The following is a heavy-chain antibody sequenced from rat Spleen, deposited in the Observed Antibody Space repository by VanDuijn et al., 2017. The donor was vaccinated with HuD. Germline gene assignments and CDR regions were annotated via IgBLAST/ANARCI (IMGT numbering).Heavy chain of an antibody. CDR2: IIYDGSRT. CDR1: GFSLISYA. V-gene: IGHV5-29*01. J-gene: IGHJ2*01. CDR3: TRGGYYRY. Sequence: VQLKESGPGLVQSSQTLSLTCTVSGFSLISYAVSWVRQPPGKGLEWVATIIYDGSRTYYRDSVKGRFTISRDPAQNTLYLQMNSLRSEDTATYYCTRGGYYRYWGQGVMVTVSS. D-gene: IGHD1-1*01.